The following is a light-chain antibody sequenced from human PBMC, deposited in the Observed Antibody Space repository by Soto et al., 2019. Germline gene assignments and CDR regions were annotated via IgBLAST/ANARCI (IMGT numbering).Light chain of an antibody. Sequence: QSVLTQPPSVSEAPRQRVTISCSGSGSNVGKNAVNWYQQLPGKAPKLLIYYDDLLPSGVSDRFSGSKSGTSASLAISGLQSEDEADYYCAAWDDSLNGQVFGGGTKLTVL. J-gene: IGLJ2*01. CDR3: AAWDDSLNGQV. V-gene: IGLV1-36*01. CDR2: YDD. CDR1: GSNVGKNA.